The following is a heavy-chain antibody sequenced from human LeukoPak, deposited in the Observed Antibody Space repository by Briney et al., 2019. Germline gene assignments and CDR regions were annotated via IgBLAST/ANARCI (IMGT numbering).Heavy chain of an antibody. CDR3: ASRPTRWVAARRGAFDI. V-gene: IGHV4-39*07. D-gene: IGHD6-6*01. CDR2: IYYSGST. J-gene: IGHJ3*02. CDR1: GGSISSSSYY. Sequence: SETLSLTCTVSGGSISSSSYYWGWIRQPPGKGLEWIGSIYYSGSTYYNPSLKSRVTISVDTSKNQFSLKLSSVTAADTAVYYCASRPTRWVAARRGAFDIWGQGTMVTVSS.